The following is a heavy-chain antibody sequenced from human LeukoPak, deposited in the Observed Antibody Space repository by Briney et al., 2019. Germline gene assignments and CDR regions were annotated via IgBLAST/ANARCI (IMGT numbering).Heavy chain of an antibody. D-gene: IGHD3-22*01. V-gene: IGHV1-69*13. CDR3: ARDSLYYYDSSGTNWFDP. CDR2: IIPIFGTA. CDR1: GGTFSSYA. J-gene: IGHJ5*02. Sequence: ASGKVSCKASGGTFSSYAISWVRQAPGPGLEWMGGIIPIFGTANYAQKFQGRVTITADESTSTAYMELSSLRSEDTAVYYCARDSLYYYDSSGTNWFDPWGQGTLVTVSS.